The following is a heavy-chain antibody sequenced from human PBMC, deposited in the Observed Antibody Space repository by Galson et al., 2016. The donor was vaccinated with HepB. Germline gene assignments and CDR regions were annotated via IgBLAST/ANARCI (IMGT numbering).Heavy chain of an antibody. D-gene: IGHD2-15*01. V-gene: IGHV3-30-3*01. CDR1: GFTFSNHV. Sequence: LRLSCAASGFTFSNHVIHWVRQAPGKGLEWVAMISYDGSNKYHADSVKGRFTISRDNFKNTLYLQMNSLRHEDTAVYYCARDYYGNSNFATGMDVWGQGTTVTVAS. CDR2: ISYDGSNK. CDR3: ARDYYGNSNFATGMDV. J-gene: IGHJ6*02.